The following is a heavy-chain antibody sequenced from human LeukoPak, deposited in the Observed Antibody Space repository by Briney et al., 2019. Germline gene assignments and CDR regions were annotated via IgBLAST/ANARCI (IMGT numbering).Heavy chain of an antibody. J-gene: IGHJ4*02. CDR1: GFTFSSYW. CDR3: ARDAAPVLYSSGWTDY. V-gene: IGHV3-74*01. D-gene: IGHD6-19*01. Sequence: GALRLSCAASGFTFSSYWMHWVRQAPGKGLVWVSRINSDGSSTSYADSVKGRFTISRDNAKDSLYLQMNSLRAEDTAVYYCARDAAPVLYSSGWTDYWGQGTLVTVSS. CDR2: INSDGSST.